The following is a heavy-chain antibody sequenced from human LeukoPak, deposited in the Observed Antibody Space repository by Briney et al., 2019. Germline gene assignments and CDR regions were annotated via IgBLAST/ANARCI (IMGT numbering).Heavy chain of an antibody. CDR2: IYHSGST. Sequence: KPSQTLSLTCAVPGGSISSGGYSWSWIRQPPGKGLEWIGYIYHSGSTYYNPSLKSRVTISVDRSKNQFSLKLSSVTAADTAVYYCARAVGYYYDSSGYFAAFDIWGQGTMVTVSS. J-gene: IGHJ3*02. V-gene: IGHV4-30-2*01. CDR1: GGSISSGGYS. D-gene: IGHD3-22*01. CDR3: ARAVGYYYDSSGYFAAFDI.